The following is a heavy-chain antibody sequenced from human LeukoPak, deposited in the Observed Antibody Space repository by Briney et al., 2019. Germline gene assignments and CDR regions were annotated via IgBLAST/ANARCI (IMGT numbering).Heavy chain of an antibody. CDR3: ARRVGVALDY. CDR1: GYSISSGYY. V-gene: IGHV4-38-2*02. D-gene: IGHD2-21*01. Sequence: SETLSLTCTVSGYSISSGYYWGWIRQPPGKGLEWIGSIYHSGSTYYNPSLKSRVTISVATSKNQYSLKLSSVTAADTAVYYCARRVGVALDYWGQGTLVTVSS. CDR2: IYHSGST. J-gene: IGHJ4*02.